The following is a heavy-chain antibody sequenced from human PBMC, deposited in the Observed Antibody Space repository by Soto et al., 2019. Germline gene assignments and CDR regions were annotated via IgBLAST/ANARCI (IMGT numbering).Heavy chain of an antibody. V-gene: IGHV1-69*13. CDR1: GGTFSTYV. J-gene: IGHJ4*02. D-gene: IGHD3-22*01. CDR3: ARVEDYFDSSGYAH. Sequence: SVKVSCKASGGTFSTYVFTWVRQAPGQGLEWMGRIIPMFGTANYAQKLQGRVTLIADESTSTVYMEVSSLRSEDTAVYYCARVEDYFDSSGYAHWGLGTLVTVSS. CDR2: IIPMFGTA.